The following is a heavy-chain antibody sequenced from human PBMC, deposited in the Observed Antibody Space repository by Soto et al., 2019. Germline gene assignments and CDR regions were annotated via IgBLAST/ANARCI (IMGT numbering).Heavy chain of an antibody. CDR2: MNPNSGNT. J-gene: IGHJ5*02. V-gene: IGHV1-8*01. CDR1: GYTFTSYD. Sequence: AASVKVSCKASGYTFTSYDVNWVRQATGQGLEWMGWMNPNSGNTGYAQKFQGRVTMTRNTSISTAYMELSSLRSEDTAVYYCARGMDIVVVPAANHWFDPWGQGTLVTVSS. D-gene: IGHD2-2*03. CDR3: ARGMDIVVVPAANHWFDP.